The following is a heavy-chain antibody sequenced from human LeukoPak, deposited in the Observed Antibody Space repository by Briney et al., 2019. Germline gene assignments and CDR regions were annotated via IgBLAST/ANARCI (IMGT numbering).Heavy chain of an antibody. CDR1: GYTFTGYY. Sequence: GASVKVSCKASGYTFTGYYMHWVRQAPGQGLEWMGGIIPIFGTANYAQKFQGRVTITADESTSTAYMELSSLRSEDTAVYYCARSLGYCSSTSCYGGYYFDYWGQGTLVTVSS. CDR2: IIPIFGTA. J-gene: IGHJ4*02. D-gene: IGHD2-2*01. CDR3: ARSLGYCSSTSCYGGYYFDY. V-gene: IGHV1-69*13.